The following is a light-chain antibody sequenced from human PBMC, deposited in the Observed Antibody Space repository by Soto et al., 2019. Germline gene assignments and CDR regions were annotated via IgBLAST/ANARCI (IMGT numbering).Light chain of an antibody. Sequence: QSALTQPASVSGSPGQSITISCTGTSSDGGGYNYVSWYQQHPGKAPKLMIYDVSNRPSGVSNHFSGSKSGNTASLTISGLQAEDEAEYYCSSYTSSSTLDVFGGGTKGTVL. CDR3: SSYTSSSTLDV. CDR1: SSDGGGYNY. V-gene: IGLV2-14*01. CDR2: DVS. J-gene: IGLJ2*01.